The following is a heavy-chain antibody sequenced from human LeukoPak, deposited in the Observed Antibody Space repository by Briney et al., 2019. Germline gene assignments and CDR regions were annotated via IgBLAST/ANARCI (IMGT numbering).Heavy chain of an antibody. V-gene: IGHV3-23*01. D-gene: IGHD6-13*01. CDR1: GFTFRNYA. CDR3: AKGQSAGTRVFRWFDP. J-gene: IGHJ5*02. CDR2: ISGSGGST. Sequence: PGRSLRLSCIASGFTFRNYAMTWVRQAPGKGLRFVSAISGSGGSTYYADSVKGRFTIARDNSNNTLYLQMNSLGAEDTAVYYCAKGQSAGTRVFRWFDPWGQGTLVTVSS.